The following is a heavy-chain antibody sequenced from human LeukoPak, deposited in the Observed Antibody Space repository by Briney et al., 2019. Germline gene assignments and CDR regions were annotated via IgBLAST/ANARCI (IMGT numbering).Heavy chain of an antibody. V-gene: IGHV3-30*18. D-gene: IGHD3-10*01. CDR3: AKGSRPPHDAFDI. J-gene: IGHJ3*02. CDR1: GFTFSSYG. Sequence: GGSLRLSCAAFGFTFSSYGMHWVRQAPGKGLEWVAVISYDGSNKYYADSVKGRFTISRDNSKNTLYLQMNSLRAEDTAVYYCAKGSRPPHDAFDIWGQGTMVTVSS. CDR2: ISYDGSNK.